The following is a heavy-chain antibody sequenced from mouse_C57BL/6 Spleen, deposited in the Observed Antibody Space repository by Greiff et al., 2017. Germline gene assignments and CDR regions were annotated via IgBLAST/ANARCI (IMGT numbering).Heavy chain of an antibody. J-gene: IGHJ1*03. CDR2: INPYNGGT. Sequence: EVQLQQSGPVLVKPGASVKMSCKASGYTFTDYYMNWVKQSPGKSLEWIGVINPYNGGTSYNQKFKGKATLTVDKSSSTAYMELNSLTSEDSAVYYCARGGLREYFDVWGTGTTVTVSS. CDR1: GYTFTDYY. D-gene: IGHD2-4*01. CDR3: ARGGLREYFDV. V-gene: IGHV1-19*01.